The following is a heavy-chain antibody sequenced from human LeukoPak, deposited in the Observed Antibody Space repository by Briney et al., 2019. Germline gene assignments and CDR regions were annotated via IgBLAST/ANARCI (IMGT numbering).Heavy chain of an antibody. D-gene: IGHD1-26*01. CDR1: GYTFTSYH. V-gene: IGHV1-46*01. J-gene: IGHJ4*02. CDR2: INPSGGST. CDR3: ARARIGVVGATTRAPDY. Sequence: GASVKVSCTASGYTFTSYHMHWVRQAPGQGLEWMGIINPSGGSTSYAQKFQGRVTMARDTSTSTVYMELSSLRSEDTAVYYCARARIGVVGATTRAPDYWGQGTLVTVSS.